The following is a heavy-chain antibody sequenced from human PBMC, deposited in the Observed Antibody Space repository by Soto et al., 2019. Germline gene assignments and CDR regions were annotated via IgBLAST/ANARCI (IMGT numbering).Heavy chain of an antibody. CDR2: IMPMFGVT. CDR1: GGTFSSHT. J-gene: IGHJ6*02. CDR3: AGEGVTSSMSLPWMGYHYYGLDV. D-gene: IGHD2-2*01. Sequence: QVQLVQSGAEVKKPGSSVKVSCRASGGTFSSHTISWVRQAPGQGLERMGGIMPMFGVTNYARKFQGRLTMTANESTTTASMEVSSLTSEDTAVYYCAGEGVTSSMSLPWMGYHYYGLDVWGQGTTVIVSS. V-gene: IGHV1-69*12.